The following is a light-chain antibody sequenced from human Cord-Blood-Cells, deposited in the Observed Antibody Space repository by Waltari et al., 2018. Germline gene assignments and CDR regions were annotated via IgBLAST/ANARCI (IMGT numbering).Light chain of an antibody. V-gene: IGKV3-15*01. CDR3: QQYNNWPYT. CDR2: GAS. J-gene: IGKJ2*01. CDR1: QSVSSN. Sequence: EIVMTQSPATLPVSPGDRSTVSCRASQSVSSNLAWYQQKPGQAPRLLIYGASTRATGIPARFSGSGSGTEFTLTISSLQSEDFAVYYCQQYNNWPYTFGQGTKLEIK.